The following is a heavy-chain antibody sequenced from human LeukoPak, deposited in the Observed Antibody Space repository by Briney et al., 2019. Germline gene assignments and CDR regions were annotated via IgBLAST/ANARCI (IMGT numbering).Heavy chain of an antibody. J-gene: IGHJ4*02. V-gene: IGHV4-59*01. CDR1: GGSISSYY. CDR2: IYYSGST. Sequence: SETQSLTCTVSGGSISSYYWSWIRQPPGKGLEWIGYIYYSGSTNYNPSLKSRVTISVDTSKNQFSLKLSSVTAADTAVYYCATYSSSWSFFDYWGQGTLVTVSS. D-gene: IGHD6-13*01. CDR3: ATYSSSWSFFDY.